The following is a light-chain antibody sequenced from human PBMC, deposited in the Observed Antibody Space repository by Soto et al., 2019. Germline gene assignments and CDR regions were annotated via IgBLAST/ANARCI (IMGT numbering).Light chain of an antibody. CDR3: NSYSGTKTFV. Sequence: QSALTQPPSASGSPGQSVTISCTGTSSDVGGYNYVSWYQQHPGKVPKLMIYEVTKRPSGVPDRFAGSQSGNSAALTVSGLQAEDEADYYCNSYSGTKTFVFGTGTKRTVL. J-gene: IGLJ1*01. CDR2: EVT. V-gene: IGLV2-8*01. CDR1: SSDVGGYNY.